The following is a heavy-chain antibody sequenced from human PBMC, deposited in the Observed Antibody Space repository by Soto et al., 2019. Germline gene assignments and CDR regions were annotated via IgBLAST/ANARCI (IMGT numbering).Heavy chain of an antibody. CDR2: IIPIFGTP. J-gene: IGHJ5*02. CDR3: ARSSGGVFGIIIEGSNWFAP. D-gene: IGHD3-3*01. CDR1: GGAFSNHA. Sequence: SVKVSCKAAGGAFSNHAISWVRQAPGQGLEWMGGIIPIFGTPMYAQEFKGRVTITADKSMSTVYMELSSLRSEDTAIYYCARSSGGVFGIIIEGSNWFAPWGQGTLVTVSS. V-gene: IGHV1-69*06.